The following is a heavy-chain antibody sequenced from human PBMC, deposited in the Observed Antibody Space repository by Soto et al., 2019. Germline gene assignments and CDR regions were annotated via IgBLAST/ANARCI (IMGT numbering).Heavy chain of an antibody. Sequence: QVQLVQSGAEVKKPGASVKVSCKAAGYTFTSYDINWVRQATGQGNTRLGWMKPNSGNTGYAQKFQGRVTITMNTAISTAYMELRSLRSEDKDVYYCARVPPSGYDSGDNWFDPWGQGTLVTVSS. V-gene: IGHV1-8*01. CDR2: MKPNSGNT. J-gene: IGHJ5*02. D-gene: IGHD5-12*01. CDR3: ARVPPSGYDSGDNWFDP. CDR1: GYTFTSYD.